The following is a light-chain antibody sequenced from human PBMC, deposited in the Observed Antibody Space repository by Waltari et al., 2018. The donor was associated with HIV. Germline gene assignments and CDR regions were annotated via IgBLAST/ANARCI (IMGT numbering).Light chain of an antibody. CDR2: DAT. CDR3: QQRSIWPPLT. Sequence: EFVLTQSPATLSLSPGERATLSCRASQSISSYLAWYQQKSGQPPRLLIYDATNRDNGVPARFSGSGSGTDYTLTIRSLEPEDCAVYFCQQRSIWPPLTFGGGTKVEMK. V-gene: IGKV3-11*01. J-gene: IGKJ4*01. CDR1: QSISSY.